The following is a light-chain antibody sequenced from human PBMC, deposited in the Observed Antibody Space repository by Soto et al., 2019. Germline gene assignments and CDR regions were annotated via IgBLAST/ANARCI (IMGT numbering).Light chain of an antibody. Sequence: EIVLTQSPGTLSLSPGERATLSCRATQSVSGYLAWYQQKPGPAPRLLIYDSANRATGIPARFSGSGSGTDFTLPISSLEDEDSAIYYCQPQNDGLTFGGWTKVEI. V-gene: IGKV3-11*01. CDR3: QPQNDGLT. CDR2: DSA. J-gene: IGKJ4*01. CDR1: QSVSGY.